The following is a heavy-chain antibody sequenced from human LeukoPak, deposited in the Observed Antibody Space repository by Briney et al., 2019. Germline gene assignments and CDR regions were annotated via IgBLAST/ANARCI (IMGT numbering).Heavy chain of an antibody. Sequence: GGSLRLSCAASGFTVSSNYMSWVRQAPGKGLEWVSAISGSGGSTYYADSVKGRFTISRDNSKNTLYLQMNSLRAEDTAVYYCARQSYYYDSSGYTLFDYWGQGTLVTVSS. D-gene: IGHD3-22*01. CDR2: ISGSGGST. CDR1: GFTVSSNY. J-gene: IGHJ4*02. V-gene: IGHV3-23*01. CDR3: ARQSYYYDSSGYTLFDY.